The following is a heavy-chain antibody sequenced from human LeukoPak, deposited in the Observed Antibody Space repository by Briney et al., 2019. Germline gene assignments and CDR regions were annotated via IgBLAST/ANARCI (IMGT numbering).Heavy chain of an antibody. Sequence: GGSLRLSCAASGFTFSSYGMHWVRQAPGKGLEWVAVISYDGSNKYYAASVKGRFTISRDNSKNTLYLQMNSLRAEDTAVYYCAKDLRGLSPLVYWGQGTLVTVSS. CDR3: AKDLRGLSPLVY. J-gene: IGHJ4*02. V-gene: IGHV3-30*18. CDR1: GFTFSSYG. D-gene: IGHD3-16*02. CDR2: ISYDGSNK.